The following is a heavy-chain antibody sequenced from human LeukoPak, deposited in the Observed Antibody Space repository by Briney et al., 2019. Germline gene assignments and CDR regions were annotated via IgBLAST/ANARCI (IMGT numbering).Heavy chain of an antibody. Sequence: SVKVSXKASGGTFSSYAISWVRQAPGQGLEWMGGIIPIFGTANYAQKFQGRVTITADKSTSTAYMELSSLRSEDTAVYYCAGGIAAQSLAADYWGQGTLVTVSS. CDR2: IIPIFGTA. CDR3: AGGIAAQSLAADY. CDR1: GGTFSSYA. V-gene: IGHV1-69*06. D-gene: IGHD6-13*01. J-gene: IGHJ4*02.